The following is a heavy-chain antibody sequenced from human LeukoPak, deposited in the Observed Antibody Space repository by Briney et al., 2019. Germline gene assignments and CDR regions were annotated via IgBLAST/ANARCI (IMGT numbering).Heavy chain of an antibody. Sequence: SETLSLTCIVSGVSISSYYWSWIRQPPGKGLEWIAYIYNSGSTHYNPSLKSRVTISLDTSKNQFSLKLSSVTAADTAVYYCASQYYYDSIDSWGQGTLVTVSS. J-gene: IGHJ4*02. CDR1: GVSISSYY. CDR2: IYNSGST. V-gene: IGHV4-59*08. D-gene: IGHD3-22*01. CDR3: ASQYYYDSIDS.